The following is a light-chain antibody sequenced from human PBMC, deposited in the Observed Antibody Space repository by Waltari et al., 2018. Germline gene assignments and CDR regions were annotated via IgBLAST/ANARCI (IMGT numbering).Light chain of an antibody. CDR3: QQYNTYPAT. Sequence: DIVMTQSPDSLAVSLGERATINCKSSQSVLYTSNNQNYLAWYRQKSGQPPELLIYWASTRESGVPDRFSGSGSATNFTLTISSLQADDFATYYCQQYNTYPATFGQGTKVEIK. J-gene: IGKJ2*01. V-gene: IGKV4-1*01. CDR2: WAS. CDR1: QSVLYTSNNQNY.